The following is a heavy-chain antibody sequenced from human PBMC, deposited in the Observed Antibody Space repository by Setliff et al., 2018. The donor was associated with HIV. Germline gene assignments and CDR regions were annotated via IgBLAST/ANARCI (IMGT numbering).Heavy chain of an antibody. CDR2: ISYSGSP. D-gene: IGHD2-15*01. V-gene: IGHV4-59*11. CDR1: GGSMTSHY. Sequence: SETLSLTCSVSGGSMTSHYWTWIRQPPGKGLEWIGVISYSGSPHYNPSLKSRVTIGMDTSKNQVSLTLSSVTAVDTAVYYCARFCSGGSCPDYWGQGTLVTVSS. J-gene: IGHJ4*02. CDR3: ARFCSGGSCPDY.